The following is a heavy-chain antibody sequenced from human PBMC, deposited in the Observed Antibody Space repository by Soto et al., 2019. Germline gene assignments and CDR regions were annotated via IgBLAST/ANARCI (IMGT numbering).Heavy chain of an antibody. CDR1: GGSISSYY. CDR2: IYYSGST. D-gene: IGHD6-13*01. J-gene: IGHJ5*02. V-gene: IGHV4-59*12. CDR3: ARDSIAAAGGFDP. Sequence: ASETLSLTCTVSGGSISSYYWSWIRQPPGKGLEWIGYIYYSGSTNYNPSLKSRVTISVDTSKNQFSLKLSSVTAADTAVYYCARDSIAAAGGFDPWGQGTLVTVS.